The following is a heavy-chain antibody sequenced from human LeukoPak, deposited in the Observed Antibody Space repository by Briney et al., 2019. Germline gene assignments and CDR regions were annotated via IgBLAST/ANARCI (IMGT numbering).Heavy chain of an antibody. CDR3: ARASWVSDPDAVR. J-gene: IGHJ4*02. Sequence: GRSLRLSCAASGISFRNYAMRWVRQAPTGGPEWVSSLRGNDETFYADSVKGRFTLSRDDSRNTVYLQLNNLRVEDTAIYYCARASWVSDPDAVRWGQGTQVTVSS. CDR1: GISFRNYA. CDR2: LRGNDET. V-gene: IGHV3-23*01. D-gene: IGHD3-10*01.